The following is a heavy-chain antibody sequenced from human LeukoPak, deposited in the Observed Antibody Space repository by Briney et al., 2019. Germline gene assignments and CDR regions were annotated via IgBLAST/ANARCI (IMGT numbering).Heavy chain of an antibody. CDR1: GGSISSTNYY. V-gene: IGHV4-39*06. Sequence: SETLSLTCTVSGGSISSTNYYWGWIRQPPGTGLEWIGSINYSGSTYHNPSLKSRVTISVDTSQNQFPLKLSSVTAADTAVYYCARESDRYCSSTSCPNWYDPWGQGTLVSVSS. D-gene: IGHD2-2*01. CDR2: INYSGST. J-gene: IGHJ5*02. CDR3: ARESDRYCSSTSCPNWYDP.